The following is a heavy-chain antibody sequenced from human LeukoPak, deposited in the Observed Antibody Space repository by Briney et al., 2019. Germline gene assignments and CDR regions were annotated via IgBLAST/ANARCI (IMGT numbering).Heavy chain of an antibody. V-gene: IGHV4-39*01. CDR2: IYYIGST. CDR1: GGSISSSSYY. D-gene: IGHD3-16*02. J-gene: IGHJ6*03. Sequence: SETLSLTCTVSGGSISSSSYYWGWIRQPPGRGLEWIGNIYYIGSTYYNPSLKSRVTISVDTSKNQFSLKLSSVTAADTAVYYCARHIGGRYYYYYMDVWGKGTTVTISS. CDR3: ARHIGGRYYYYYMDV.